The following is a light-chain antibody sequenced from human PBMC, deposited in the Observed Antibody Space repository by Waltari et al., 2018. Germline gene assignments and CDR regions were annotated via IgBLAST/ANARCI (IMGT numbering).Light chain of an antibody. J-gene: IGLJ3*02. CDR1: SNNVGNQG. CDR3: SAWDSSRSAWV. Sequence: QAGLTQPPSVSKDLRQTATLTCTGNSNNVGNQGAAWLQQHQGHPPKLLSYRNNNRPSGISERFSASTSGNTASLTISGLQPEDEADYCCSAWDSSRSAWVFGGGTKLTVL. CDR2: RNN. V-gene: IGLV10-54*04.